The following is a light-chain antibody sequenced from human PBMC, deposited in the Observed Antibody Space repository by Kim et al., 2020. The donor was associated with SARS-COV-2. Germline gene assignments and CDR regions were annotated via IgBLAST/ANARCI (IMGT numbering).Light chain of an antibody. CDR2: AAS. Sequence: DIQMTQSPSTLSASVGDRVTITCRTTQSISSHLNWYQQKPGRAPKLLISAASTLQGGVPSRFSGSGSETVFTLTISSLQPEDFATYFCQQSYITPFTFGPGTKVDIK. J-gene: IGKJ3*01. CDR3: QQSYITPFT. V-gene: IGKV1-39*01. CDR1: QSISSH.